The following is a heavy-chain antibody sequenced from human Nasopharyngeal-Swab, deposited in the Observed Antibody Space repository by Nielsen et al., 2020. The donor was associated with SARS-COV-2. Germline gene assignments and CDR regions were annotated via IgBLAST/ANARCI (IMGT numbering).Heavy chain of an antibody. V-gene: IGHV4-34*01. D-gene: IGHD2-2*01. J-gene: IGHJ6*03. CDR2: INHSGST. CDR3: ARGLSGIVPAPILGLGPYYYYYYMDV. Sequence: WIRQPPGKGPEWIAEINHSGSTNYNPSLKSRVTLSVDTSMNQVSPEVSSVTAADTAVYYCARGLSGIVPAPILGLGPYYYYYYMDVWGKGPTVTVTS.